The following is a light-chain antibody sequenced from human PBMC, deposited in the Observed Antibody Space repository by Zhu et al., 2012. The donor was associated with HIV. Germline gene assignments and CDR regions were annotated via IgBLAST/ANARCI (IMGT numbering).Light chain of an antibody. CDR3: QQYGTSGT. Sequence: DIQLTQSPSFLSASVGDRVTITCRASQDISDYLAWYQQKPGRAPQLLVYAASTVPAGVPSRFSGSGSGTGFTLTINRLEPEDFAMYYCQQYGTSGTFGQGTKVEIK. CDR2: AAS. V-gene: IGKV1-9*01. CDR1: QDISDY. J-gene: IGKJ1*01.